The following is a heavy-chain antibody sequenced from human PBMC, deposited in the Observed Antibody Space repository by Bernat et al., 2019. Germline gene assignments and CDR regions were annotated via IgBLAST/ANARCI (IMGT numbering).Heavy chain of an antibody. D-gene: IGHD6-19*01. V-gene: IGHV4-39*01. J-gene: IGHJ4*02. CDR1: GGSISSSSYY. CDR2: IYYRGST. CDR3: ARPFGPPHSSGWYR. Sequence: QLQLQESGPGLVKPSETLSLTCTVSGGSISSSSYYWGWIRQPPGKGLEWIGSIYYRGSTYYNPSLKSRVTISVDTSKNQFSLKLSSVSAADTAVYYGARPFGPPHSSGWYRWGQGTLVTVSS.